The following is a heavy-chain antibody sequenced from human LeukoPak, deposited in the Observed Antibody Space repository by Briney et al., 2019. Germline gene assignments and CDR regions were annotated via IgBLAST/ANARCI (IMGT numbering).Heavy chain of an antibody. J-gene: IGHJ6*03. Sequence: GGSLRLSCATSGFTFSTYSMNWVRQAPGKGLEWVSYISVSSSTIYYADSVKGRFTLSRDDAKNSLYLQMSSLRAGDTAVYYCARAITIFEGYYYYYMDVWGKGTTVTVSS. V-gene: IGHV3-48*04. D-gene: IGHD3-3*01. CDR1: GFTFSTYS. CDR3: ARAITIFEGYYYYYMDV. CDR2: ISVSSSTI.